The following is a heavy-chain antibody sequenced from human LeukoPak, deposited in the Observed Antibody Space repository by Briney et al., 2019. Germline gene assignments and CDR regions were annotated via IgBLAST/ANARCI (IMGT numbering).Heavy chain of an antibody. CDR2: IIPIFGTA. CDR3: ARDGHCTSTDCYEWLAY. CDR1: GGTFSSYA. J-gene: IGHJ4*02. D-gene: IGHD2-2*01. Sequence: SVKVSCKASGGTFSSYAISWVRQAPGQGLEWMGGIIPIFGTANYAQKFQGRVTITADKSTSTAYMELSRLRSDDTAVYYCARDGHCTSTDCYEWLAYWGQGTLVTVSS. V-gene: IGHV1-69*06.